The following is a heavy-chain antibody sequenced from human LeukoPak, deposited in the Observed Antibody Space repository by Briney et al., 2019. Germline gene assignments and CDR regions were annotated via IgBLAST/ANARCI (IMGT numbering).Heavy chain of an antibody. V-gene: IGHV4-39*07. D-gene: IGHD6-13*01. J-gene: IGHJ5*02. CDR1: GGSISSSSYY. CDR3: ASWAAAAGTPNWFDP. CDR2: IYYSGST. Sequence: PSETLSLTCTVSGGSISSSSYYWGWLRRPPGKGLEWVGSIYYSGSTYYNPSLKSRVTISVDTSKNQFSLKLSSVTAADTAVYYCASWAAAAGTPNWFDPWGQGTLVTVSS.